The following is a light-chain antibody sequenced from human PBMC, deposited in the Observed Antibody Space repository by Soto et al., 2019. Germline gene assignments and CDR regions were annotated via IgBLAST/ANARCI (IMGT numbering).Light chain of an antibody. CDR3: CSYVGGSTSVI. CDR1: SSDVGSYNL. J-gene: IGLJ2*01. Sequence: QSALTQPASVSGSPGQSITISCTGTSSDVGSYNLVSWYQQHPGKAPKLMIYEGIKRPSGVSNRFSGSKSGNTASLTLSGLQAEDEADYYCCSYVGGSTSVIFGGGTQLTVL. CDR2: EGI. V-gene: IGLV2-23*01.